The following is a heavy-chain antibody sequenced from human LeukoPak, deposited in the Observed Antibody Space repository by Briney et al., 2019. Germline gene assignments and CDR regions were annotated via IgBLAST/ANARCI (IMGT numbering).Heavy chain of an antibody. D-gene: IGHD3-22*01. CDR2: INSDGSST. Sequence: PGGSLRLSCAASGFTFSTYWMHWVRQAPGKGLVWVSRINSDGSSTKYADSVKGRFTISRDNAKNSLYLQMNSLRAEDTAVYYCARGNYDTSGYPGYNWFDPWGQGTLVTVSS. V-gene: IGHV3-74*03. J-gene: IGHJ5*02. CDR1: GFTFSTYW. CDR3: ARGNYDTSGYPGYNWFDP.